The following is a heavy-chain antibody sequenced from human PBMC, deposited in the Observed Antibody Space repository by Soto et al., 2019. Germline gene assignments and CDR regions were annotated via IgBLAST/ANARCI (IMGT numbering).Heavy chain of an antibody. Sequence: SETLSLTCAVSGGSISSGGYSWSWIRQPPGKGLEWIGYIYHSGSTYYNPSLKSRVTISVDRSKNQFSLKLSSVTAADTAVYYCARRYGGNFDYWGQGTLVTVPQ. D-gene: IGHD1-26*01. CDR2: IYHSGST. CDR1: GGSISSGGYS. V-gene: IGHV4-30-2*01. CDR3: ARRYGGNFDY. J-gene: IGHJ4*02.